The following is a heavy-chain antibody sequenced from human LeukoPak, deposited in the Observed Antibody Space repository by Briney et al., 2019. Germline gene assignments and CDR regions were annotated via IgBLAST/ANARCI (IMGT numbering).Heavy chain of an antibody. V-gene: IGHV4-4*02. CDR2: IYHSGST. J-gene: IGHJ4*02. CDR1: GGSISSSNW. CDR3: ARRGYLTFGGVIAPFDY. D-gene: IGHD3-16*02. Sequence: SETLSLTCAVSGGSISSSNWWSWVRQPPGKGLEWIGEIYHSGSTNYNPSLKSRVTISVDKSKNQFSLKLSSVTAADTAVYYCARRGYLTFGGVIAPFDYWGQGTLVTVSS.